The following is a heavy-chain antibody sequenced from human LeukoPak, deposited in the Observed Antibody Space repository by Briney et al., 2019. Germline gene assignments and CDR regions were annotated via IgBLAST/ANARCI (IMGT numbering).Heavy chain of an antibody. CDR3: ASLEIYGSGRYGDY. CDR2: IYYSGST. CDR1: GGSISSYY. J-gene: IGHJ4*02. Sequence: PSETLSLTCTVSGGSISSYYWGWIRQPPGKGLEWIGSIYYSGSTYYNPSLKSRVTISVDTSKNQFSLKLSSVTAADTAVYYCASLEIYGSGRYGDYWGQGTLVTVSS. V-gene: IGHV4-39*01. D-gene: IGHD3-10*01.